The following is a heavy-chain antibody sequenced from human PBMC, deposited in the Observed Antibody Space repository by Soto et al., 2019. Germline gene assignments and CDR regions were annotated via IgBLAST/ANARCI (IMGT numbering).Heavy chain of an antibody. J-gene: IGHJ6*02. CDR3: ARWAAGTGNYYYYYDMDV. CDR1: GGPVGSGTYY. CDR2: IYYSGST. V-gene: IGHV4-61*01. D-gene: IGHD6-13*01. Sequence: WETLSLTCTVSGGPVGSGTYYWSWIRQPPGKGLEWIGYIYYSGSTNCNPSLESRVTISVDTSKNQFSLKLSSVTAADTAVYYCARWAAGTGNYYYYYDMDVWGQGTTVTVSS.